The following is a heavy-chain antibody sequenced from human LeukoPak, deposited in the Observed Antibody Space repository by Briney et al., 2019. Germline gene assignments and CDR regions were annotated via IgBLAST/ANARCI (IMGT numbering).Heavy chain of an antibody. D-gene: IGHD2-2*01. V-gene: IGHV1-18*01. CDR1: GYSFISYG. CDR2: IGGYNGNT. Sequence: ASVKVSCKCSGYSFISYGVNWVRQAPGQGLEWMGWIGGYNGNTNYAEKVQGRVTMTTDTPTQTVFMELRSLTYDDTAVYFCARSGFSVVPIANYHDGMDVWGQGTTVAVSS. J-gene: IGHJ6*02. CDR3: ARSGFSVVPIANYHDGMDV.